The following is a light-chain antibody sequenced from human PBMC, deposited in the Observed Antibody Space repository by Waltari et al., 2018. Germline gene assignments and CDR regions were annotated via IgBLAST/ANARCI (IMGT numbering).Light chain of an antibody. CDR3: QQYNNWPPGRT. V-gene: IGKV3-15*01. CDR2: GAA. CDR1: QSVNSN. Sequence: EILLTQSPATLSVSPGERATLSCRASQSVNSNLAWYQQKPGQAPRLLFYGAATRATGVPARFSGSGSGTDFTLTISSLQSEDFAVYYCQQYNNWPPGRTFGQGTKVEI. J-gene: IGKJ1*01.